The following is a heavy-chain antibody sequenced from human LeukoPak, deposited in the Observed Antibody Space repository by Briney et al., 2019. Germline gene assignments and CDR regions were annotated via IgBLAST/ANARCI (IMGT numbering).Heavy chain of an antibody. D-gene: IGHD6-6*01. Sequence: ASVKVSCTASGYTFTGYYMHWVRQAPGQGLEWMGWINPNSGGTNYAQKFQGRVTMTRDTSISTAHMELSRLRSDDTAVYYCAREGDSSSSFDYWGQGTLVTVSS. CDR2: INPNSGGT. CDR3: AREGDSSSSFDY. V-gene: IGHV1-2*02. CDR1: GYTFTGYY. J-gene: IGHJ4*02.